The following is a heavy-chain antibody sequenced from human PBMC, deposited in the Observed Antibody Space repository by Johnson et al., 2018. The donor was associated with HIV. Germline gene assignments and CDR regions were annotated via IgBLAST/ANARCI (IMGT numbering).Heavy chain of an antibody. CDR3: TRGVGIAVAGNDAFDI. CDR2: IGTTDDT. J-gene: IGHJ3*02. Sequence: VQLVESGGGLVQPGGSLRLSCAASRFTVSSNYMTWVRQAPGKGLEWVSAIGTTDDTYYPASVKGRFSISRENAKNSLYLQMNSLRAGDTAVYYCTRGVGIAVAGNDAFDIWGQGTMVTVSS. CDR1: RFTVSSNY. D-gene: IGHD6-19*01. V-gene: IGHV3-13*01.